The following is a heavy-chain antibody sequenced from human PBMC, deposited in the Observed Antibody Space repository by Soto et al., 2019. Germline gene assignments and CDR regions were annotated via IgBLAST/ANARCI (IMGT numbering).Heavy chain of an antibody. CDR1: GGSISSYY. CDR2: IYYSGST. Sequence: PSETLSLTCTVSGGSISSYYWSWIRQPPGKGLEWIGYIYYSGSTNYNPSLKSRVTISVDTSKNQFSLKLSSVTAADTAVYYCARVKWFGESGFDYWGQGTLVTVSS. D-gene: IGHD3-10*01. V-gene: IGHV4-59*08. CDR3: ARVKWFGESGFDY. J-gene: IGHJ4*02.